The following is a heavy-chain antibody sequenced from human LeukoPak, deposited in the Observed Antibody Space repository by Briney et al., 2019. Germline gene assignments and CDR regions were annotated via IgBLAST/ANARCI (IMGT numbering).Heavy chain of an antibody. V-gene: IGHV4-59*01. CDR2: TYYTGST. CDR3: ARWGVTTMAHVDC. CDR1: GGSISSYY. J-gene: IGHJ4*02. Sequence: SETLSLTCTVSGGSISSYYWSWIRQPPGKGLEWIGYTYYTGSTNYNPSLKSRVTISVDTSKNQFSLNLSSVTAADTAMYYCARWGVTTMAHVDCWGQGTLVTVSS. D-gene: IGHD4-23*01.